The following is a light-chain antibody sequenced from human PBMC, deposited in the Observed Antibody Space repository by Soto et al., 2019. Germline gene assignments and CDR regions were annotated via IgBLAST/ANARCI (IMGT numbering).Light chain of an antibody. CDR2: EVS. J-gene: IGLJ1*01. CDR1: SSDVGGYNY. CDR3: SSYAGSNNYV. Sequence: QSALTQPPSASGSPGQSVTLSCTGTSSDVGGYNYVSWYQHHPGIAPKLMIYEVSKRPSGVPDRFSGSKSGNSASLTVSGLQAEDEADYYCSSYAGSNNYVFGTGTQLTVL. V-gene: IGLV2-8*01.